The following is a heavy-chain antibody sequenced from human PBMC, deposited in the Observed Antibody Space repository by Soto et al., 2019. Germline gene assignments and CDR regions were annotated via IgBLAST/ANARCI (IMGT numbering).Heavy chain of an antibody. CDR2: ISSSSSTI. V-gene: IGHV3-48*02. CDR3: ARDQRDGYNYGAFDI. J-gene: IGHJ3*02. CDR1: GFTFSSYS. D-gene: IGHD5-12*01. Sequence: GGSLRLSCAASGFTFSSYSMNWVRQAPWKGLEWVSYISSSSSTIYYADSVKGRFTISRDNAKNSLYLQMNSLRDEDTAVYYCARDQRDGYNYGAFDIWGQGTMVTVSS.